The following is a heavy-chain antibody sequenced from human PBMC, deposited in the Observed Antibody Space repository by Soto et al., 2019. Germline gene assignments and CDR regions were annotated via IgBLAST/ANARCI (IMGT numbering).Heavy chain of an antibody. J-gene: IGHJ4*02. CDR3: ARGSLSFGELLSPNFVS. D-gene: IGHD3-10*01. V-gene: IGHV1-18*01. CDR2: ISAYNGNT. Sequence: GQGLEWMGWISAYNGNTNYAQKLQGRVTMTTDTSTSTAYMELRSLRSDDTAVYYCARGSLSFGELLSPNFVSSGQVTLVSV.